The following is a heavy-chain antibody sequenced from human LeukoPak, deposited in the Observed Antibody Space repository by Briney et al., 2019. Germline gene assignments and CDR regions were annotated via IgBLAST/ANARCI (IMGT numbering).Heavy chain of an antibody. J-gene: IGHJ3*02. CDR2: TRNKANSYTT. CDR3: ARVRYCSSTTCRGAFDI. V-gene: IGHV3-72*01. Sequence: GGSLRLSCAASGFTFSNYAMNWVRQAPGKGLEWVGRTRNKANSYTTEYAASVKDRFTISRDDSEKSLYLQMNSLKTEDTAVYYCARVRYCSSTTCRGAFDIWGQGTMVTVSS. CDR1: GFTFSNYA. D-gene: IGHD2-2*01.